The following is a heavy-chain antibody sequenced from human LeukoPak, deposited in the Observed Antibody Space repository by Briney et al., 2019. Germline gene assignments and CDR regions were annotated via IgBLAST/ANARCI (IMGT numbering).Heavy chain of an antibody. CDR1: GFTFDDYA. V-gene: IGHV3-9*01. J-gene: IGHJ4*02. Sequence: GGSLRLSCAASGFTFDDYAMHWVRQGPGKGLEWVSGISWNSGSIGYADSVKGRFTISRDNAKNSLYLQMNSLRAEDTAVYYCANGIKDYWGQGTLVTVSS. CDR2: ISWNSGSI. CDR3: ANGIKDY.